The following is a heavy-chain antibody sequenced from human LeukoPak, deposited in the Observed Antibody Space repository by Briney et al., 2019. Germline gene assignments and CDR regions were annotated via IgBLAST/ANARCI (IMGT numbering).Heavy chain of an antibody. CDR1: GFTFSSYG. CDR3: AKDSSSSGWYYHDY. D-gene: IGHD6-19*01. J-gene: IGHJ4*02. V-gene: IGHV3-30*18. Sequence: GRSLRLSCAASGFTFSSYGMHWVRQAPGKGLEWVAVISYDGSNKYYADSVEGRFTISRDNSKNTLYLQMNSLRAEDTAVYYCAKDSSSSGWYYHDYWGQGTLVTVSS. CDR2: ISYDGSNK.